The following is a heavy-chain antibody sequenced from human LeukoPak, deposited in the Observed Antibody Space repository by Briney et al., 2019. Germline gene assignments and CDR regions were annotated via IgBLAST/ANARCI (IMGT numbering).Heavy chain of an antibody. Sequence: SETLSLTCAVSGYSISSGYYWGWIRHPPGKGLEWIGSIYHSGSTYYNPSLKSRVTISVDTSKNQFSLKLSSVTAADTAVYYCASHARHAPFDYWGQGTLVTVSS. CDR1: GYSISSGYY. D-gene: IGHD2-2*01. CDR2: IYHSGST. CDR3: ASHARHAPFDY. J-gene: IGHJ4*02. V-gene: IGHV4-38-2*01.